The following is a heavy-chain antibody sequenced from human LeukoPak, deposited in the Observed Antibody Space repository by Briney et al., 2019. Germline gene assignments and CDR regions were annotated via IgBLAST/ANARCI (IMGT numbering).Heavy chain of an antibody. D-gene: IGHD1-26*01. J-gene: IGHJ3*02. V-gene: IGHV3-23*01. CDR1: GFTFSIYA. Sequence: GGSLRLSCAASGFTFSIYAMGWVRQAPGKGLEWVSTISDSGGRTYYADSVKGRFTISRDNSKKTLYLQMNNLRAEDTAVYYCARDLGSFYNVKAFDIWGQGTLVNVSS. CDR3: ARDLGSFYNVKAFDI. CDR2: ISDSGGRT.